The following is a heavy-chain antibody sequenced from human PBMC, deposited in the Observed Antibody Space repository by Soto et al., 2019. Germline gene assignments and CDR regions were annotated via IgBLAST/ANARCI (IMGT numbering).Heavy chain of an antibody. V-gene: IGHV3-49*03. D-gene: IGHD6-13*01. CDR1: GFTFRSYA. Sequence: GGSLGLSCAASGFTFRSYAMSWFRQAPGKGLEWVGFIRSKAYGGTTEYAASVKGRFTISRDDSKSIAYLQMNSLKTEDAAVYYCTREVAAAGTDWFDPWGQGTLVTVSS. CDR2: IRSKAYGGTT. J-gene: IGHJ5*02. CDR3: TREVAAAGTDWFDP.